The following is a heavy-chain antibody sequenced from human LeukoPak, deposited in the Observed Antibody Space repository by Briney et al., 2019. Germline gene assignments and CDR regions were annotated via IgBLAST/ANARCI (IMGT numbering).Heavy chain of an antibody. Sequence: GGSLRLSCAASGFTFSTYSMNWVRQAPGKGLEWVSYITSSSSNIYYADSVKGRFTISRDNAKNSLYLQLNSLRDEDTAVYYCARDLQIPDHGYSVVYWGEGALFTVSS. D-gene: IGHD2-21*01. CDR1: GFTFSTYS. CDR3: ARDLQIPDHGYSVVY. CDR2: ITSSSSNI. V-gene: IGHV3-48*02. J-gene: IGHJ4*02.